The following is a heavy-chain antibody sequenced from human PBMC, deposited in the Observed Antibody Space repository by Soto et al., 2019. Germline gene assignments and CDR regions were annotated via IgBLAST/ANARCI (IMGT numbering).Heavy chain of an antibody. CDR2: ISSSSSTI. J-gene: IGHJ6*03. D-gene: IGHD3-10*01. CDR3: ARGVGYLNGSGKKYYYMDV. CDR1: GFTFSSYS. V-gene: IGHV3-48*01. Sequence: EVQLVESGGGLVQPGGSLRLSCAASGFTFSSYSMNWVRQAPGKGLEWVSYISSSSSTIYYADSVKGRFTISRDNAKNSLYLQMNSLSAEDTAVYYCARGVGYLNGSGKKYYYMDVWGKGTTVTVSS.